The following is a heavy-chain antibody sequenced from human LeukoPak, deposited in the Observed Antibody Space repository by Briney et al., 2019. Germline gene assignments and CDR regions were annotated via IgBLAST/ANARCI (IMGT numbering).Heavy chain of an antibody. CDR1: GFTFSSYW. V-gene: IGHV3-74*01. CDR2: INSDGSST. J-gene: IGHJ4*02. CDR3: AKGADILTGYYYGDY. D-gene: IGHD3-9*01. Sequence: GGSLRLSCAASGFTFSSYWMHWVRQAPGKGLVWVSRINSDGSSTYYADSVKGRFTISRDNSKNTLYLQMNSLRAEDTAVYYCAKGADILTGYYYGDYWGQGTLVTVSS.